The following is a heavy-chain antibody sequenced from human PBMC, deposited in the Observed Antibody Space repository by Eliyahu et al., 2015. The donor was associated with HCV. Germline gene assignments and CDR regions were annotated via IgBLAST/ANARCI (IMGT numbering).Heavy chain of an antibody. CDR1: GFIFSDYW. Sequence: EVQLVVSGGDLVQPGGSLRLSCAASGFIFSDYWMYWVRQAPGKGLEXVANIRGDAKERNYVDSVKGRFTISRDNAKNSLYLQMNSLRAEDTAVYYCARVGGSTVFDYWGQGTLVTVSS. D-gene: IGHD3-16*01. CDR3: ARVGGSTVFDY. V-gene: IGHV3-7*01. J-gene: IGHJ4*02. CDR2: IRGDAKER.